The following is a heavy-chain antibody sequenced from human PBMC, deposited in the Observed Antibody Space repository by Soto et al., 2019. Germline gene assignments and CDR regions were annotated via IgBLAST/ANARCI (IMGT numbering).Heavy chain of an antibody. CDR3: ARRGSGSYYDY. CDR1: GFTFSSYA. V-gene: IGHV3-23*01. Sequence: EVQLLEAGXXLVXXXXSLRLSCAASGFTFSSYAMRWVRQAPVKGLEWVSAISGSGGSTYYADSVKGRFTISRDNSKNTLYLQMNSLRAEDTAVYYCARRGSGSYYDYWGQGTLVTVSS. CDR2: ISGSGGST. D-gene: IGHD1-26*01. J-gene: IGHJ4*02.